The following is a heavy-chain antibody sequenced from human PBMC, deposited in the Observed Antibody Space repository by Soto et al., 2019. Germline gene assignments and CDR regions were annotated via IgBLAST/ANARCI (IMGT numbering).Heavy chain of an antibody. V-gene: IGHV5-10-1*01. D-gene: IGHD3-3*01. CDR2: IDPSDSYT. CDR1: GYIFTSYW. J-gene: IGHJ6*02. CDR3: ARLYYDFWSGFSYYYYGMDV. Sequence: GESLKISCNGSGYIFTSYWISWVRQMPGKGLEWMGRIDPSDSYTNYSPSFQGHVTISADKSISTAYLQWSSLKASDTAMYYCARLYYDFWSGFSYYYYGMDVWGQGTTVTVSS.